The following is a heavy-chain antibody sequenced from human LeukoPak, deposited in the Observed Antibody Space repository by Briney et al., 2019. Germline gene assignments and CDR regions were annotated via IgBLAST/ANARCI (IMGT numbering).Heavy chain of an antibody. CDR1: GFTFSSYS. Sequence: GGSLRLSCAASGFTFSSYSMNWVRQAPGKGLEWVSSISSSSSYIYYADSVKGRFTISRDNAKNSLYLQMNSLRAEDTAVYYCARGAVAGYFDYWGRGTLVTVSS. J-gene: IGHJ4*02. V-gene: IGHV3-21*01. CDR2: ISSSSSYI. D-gene: IGHD6-19*01. CDR3: ARGAVAGYFDY.